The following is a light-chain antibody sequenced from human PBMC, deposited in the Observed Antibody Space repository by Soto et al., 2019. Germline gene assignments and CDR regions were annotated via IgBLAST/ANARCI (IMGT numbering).Light chain of an antibody. V-gene: IGKV1-9*01. J-gene: IGKJ4*01. CDR3: QQLHTYPLT. CDR1: QGINSY. Sequence: DIQLTQSPSFLSASVGDRVTITCRASQGINSYLAWYQQKPGKAPKLLIYAASTLQAGVTSRFSGDGSGTEFTLTIRSLQPEDFATYCCQQLHTYPLTFGGGTKVETK. CDR2: AAS.